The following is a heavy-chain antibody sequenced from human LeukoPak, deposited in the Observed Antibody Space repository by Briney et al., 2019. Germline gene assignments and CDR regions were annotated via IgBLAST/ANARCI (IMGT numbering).Heavy chain of an antibody. CDR2: ISGSGGST. CDR3: AKGSGGVLKPIVVVPAATDAFDI. CDR1: GFTFSSYA. J-gene: IGHJ3*02. Sequence: GGSLRLSCAASGFTFSSYAMSWVRQAPGKGLEWVSAISGSGGSTYYADSVKGRFTISRDNSKNTLYLQMNSLRAEDTAVYYCAKGSGGVLKPIVVVPAATDAFDIWGQGTMVTVSS. D-gene: IGHD2-2*01. V-gene: IGHV3-23*01.